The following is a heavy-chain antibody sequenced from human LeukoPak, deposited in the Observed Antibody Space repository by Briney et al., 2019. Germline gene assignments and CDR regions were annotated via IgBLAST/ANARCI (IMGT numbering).Heavy chain of an antibody. J-gene: IGHJ5*02. CDR1: GYSFTSYW. CDR2: IYPGDSDT. CDR3: ARSNDIVVVPAAIGYWFDP. D-gene: IGHD2-2*01. Sequence: GESLKISCKGSGYSFTSYWIGWVRQMPGKGLEWMVIIYPGDSDTRYSPSFQGQVTISADKSISTAYLQWSSLKASDTAMYYCARSNDIVVVPAAIGYWFDPWGQGTLVTVSS. V-gene: IGHV5-51*01.